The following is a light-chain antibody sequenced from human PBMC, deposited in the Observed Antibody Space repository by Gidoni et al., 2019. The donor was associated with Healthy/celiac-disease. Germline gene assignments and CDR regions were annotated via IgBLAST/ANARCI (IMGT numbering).Light chain of an antibody. V-gene: IGLV2-14*01. CDR1: SSYVGCYNY. J-gene: IGLJ1*01. Sequence: QSALTQPASVSGSPGKSITISCTGTSSYVGCYNYVSWYQQHPGKAPKLMIYDVSNRPSGVSNRFSGSKSGNTASLTISGLQAEDEADYYCSSYTSSSTYYVFGTGTKVTVL. CDR2: DVS. CDR3: SSYTSSSTYYV.